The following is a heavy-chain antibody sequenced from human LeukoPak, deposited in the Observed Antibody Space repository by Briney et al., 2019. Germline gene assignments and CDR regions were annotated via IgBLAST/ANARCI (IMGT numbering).Heavy chain of an antibody. V-gene: IGHV4-34*01. J-gene: IGHJ4*02. Sequence: PSETLSLTCAVYGGSFSGYYWSWIRQPPGKGLEWIGEINHSGSTNYNPSLKSRVTISVDTSKNQFSLKLSSVTAADTAVYYCARSRNNWNLALNYWGQGTLVTVSS. CDR3: ARSRNNWNLALNY. D-gene: IGHD1-1*01. CDR2: INHSGST. CDR1: GGSFSGYY.